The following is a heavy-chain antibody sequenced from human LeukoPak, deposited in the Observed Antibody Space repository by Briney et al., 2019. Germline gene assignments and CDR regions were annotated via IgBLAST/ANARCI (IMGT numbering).Heavy chain of an antibody. V-gene: IGHV1-8*03. D-gene: IGHD2-2*01. Sequence: ASVKVSCKASGYTFTSYDINWVRQATGQGLEWMGWMNTNSGNTGYAQKFQGRVTITRNTSISTAYMELSSLRSEDTAVYYCTRAPSWTRNYYYMGVWGKGTTVTVSS. CDR3: TRAPSWTRNYYYMGV. CDR2: MNTNSGNT. CDR1: GYTFTSYD. J-gene: IGHJ6*03.